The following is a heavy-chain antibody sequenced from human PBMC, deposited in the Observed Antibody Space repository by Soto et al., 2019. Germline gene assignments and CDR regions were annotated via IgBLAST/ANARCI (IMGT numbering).Heavy chain of an antibody. D-gene: IGHD4-17*01. Sequence: GGSLRLSCTASGFTFGDYAMSWVRQAPGKGLEWVSAISGSGGSTYYADSVKGRFTISRDNSKNTLYLQMNSLRAEDTAVYYCAKGPTVTSFDYWGQGTLVTVSS. J-gene: IGHJ4*02. CDR1: GFTFGDYA. V-gene: IGHV3-23*01. CDR3: AKGPTVTSFDY. CDR2: ISGSGGST.